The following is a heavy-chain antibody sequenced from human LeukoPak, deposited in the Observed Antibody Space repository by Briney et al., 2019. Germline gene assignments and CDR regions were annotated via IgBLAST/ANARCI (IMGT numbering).Heavy chain of an antibody. D-gene: IGHD1-1*01. V-gene: IGHV1-8*03. CDR2: MNPNSGNT. CDR1: GYTLTSYD. J-gene: IGHJ4*02. CDR3: ARERATGTADY. Sequence: ASVKVSCKASGYTLTSYDINWVRQATGQGLEWMGWMNPNSGNTGYAQKFQGRVTITRNTSISTAYMELSSLRSEDTAVYYCARERATGTADYWGQGTLVTVSS.